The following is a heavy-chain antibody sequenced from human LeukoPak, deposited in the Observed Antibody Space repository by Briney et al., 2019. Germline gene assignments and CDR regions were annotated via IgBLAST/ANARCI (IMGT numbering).Heavy chain of an antibody. J-gene: IGHJ4*02. CDR1: GFTFSSYE. D-gene: IGHD6-19*01. CDR2: ISSSGSTI. Sequence: GGSLRLSCAASGFTFSSYEMNWVRQAPGKGLDWVSYISSSGSTIYYADSVKGRFTISRDNAKNSLYLQMNSLRAEDTAVYYCARDYSSGWYYFDYWGQGTLVTVSS. CDR3: ARDYSSGWYYFDY. V-gene: IGHV3-48*03.